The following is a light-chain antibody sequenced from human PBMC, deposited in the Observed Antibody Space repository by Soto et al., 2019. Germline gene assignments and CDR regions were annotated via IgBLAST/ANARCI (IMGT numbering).Light chain of an antibody. CDR2: DAS. CDR1: QSLSTW. J-gene: IGKJ5*01. V-gene: IGKV1-5*01. Sequence: DIQMTQSPSTLSASVGDTVTITCRAGQSLSTWLAWYQQKPGRAPKLLIYDASTLQSGVPSRFSGGGSGTELTLTIAGLQPDDFATYYCQRYNDVFGQGTRLEIK. CDR3: QRYNDV.